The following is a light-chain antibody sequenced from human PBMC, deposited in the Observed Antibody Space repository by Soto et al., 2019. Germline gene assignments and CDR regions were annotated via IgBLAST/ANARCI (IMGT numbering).Light chain of an antibody. CDR3: QQVNNYPIT. V-gene: IGKV1-9*01. CDR1: QGIKTF. J-gene: IGKJ5*01. CDR2: TAS. Sequence: DVQLTQSPSFLSASVGDRVTITCRASQGIKTFLAWYQQKPGKAPNLLIYTASTLQTGVPSRFSGSGSGTEFTLSINGLQPEDFAIYYFQQVNNYPITFGQGTRLEIK.